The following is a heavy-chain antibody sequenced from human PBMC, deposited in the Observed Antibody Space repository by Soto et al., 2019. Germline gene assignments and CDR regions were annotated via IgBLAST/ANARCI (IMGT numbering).Heavy chain of an antibody. CDR2: ISSSSSTI. Sequence: GSLRLSCAASGFTFSSYSMNWVRQAPGKGLEWVSYISSSSSTIYYADSVKGRFTISRDNAKNSLYLQMNSLRDEDTVVYYCARGVGTMVRGVIITRRMDYYYGMDVWGQVTTVTVSS. CDR1: GFTFSSYS. CDR3: ARGVGTMVRGVIITRRMDYYYGMDV. V-gene: IGHV3-48*02. J-gene: IGHJ6*02. D-gene: IGHD3-10*01.